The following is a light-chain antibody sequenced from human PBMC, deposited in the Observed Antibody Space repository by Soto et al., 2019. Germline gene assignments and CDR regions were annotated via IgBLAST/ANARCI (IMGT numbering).Light chain of an antibody. CDR1: SSDVGGYNY. Sequence: QSALTQPRSASGSPGQSITISCTGTSSDVGGYNYVSWYQQHPAKAAKLIIFDVSKRPSGVPNRFSGSKSGNTASLTISGLRAEDEADYYCCSYVGRNTYVFGTGTKVTVL. CDR3: CSYVGRNTYV. V-gene: IGLV2-11*01. CDR2: DVS. J-gene: IGLJ1*01.